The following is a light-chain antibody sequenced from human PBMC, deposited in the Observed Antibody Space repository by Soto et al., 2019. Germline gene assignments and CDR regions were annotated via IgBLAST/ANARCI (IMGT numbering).Light chain of an antibody. Sequence: QSVLTQPPSASGTPGQRVTISCSGSSSNIGSNYVYWYQQLPGTAPKLLIYRNNQRPSGVPDRLSGSKSGTSASLAISGLRSEEEADYYCAAWDDSLSGPVVFGGGTKLTVL. CDR2: RNN. CDR1: SSNIGSNY. CDR3: AAWDDSLSGPVV. V-gene: IGLV1-47*01. J-gene: IGLJ2*01.